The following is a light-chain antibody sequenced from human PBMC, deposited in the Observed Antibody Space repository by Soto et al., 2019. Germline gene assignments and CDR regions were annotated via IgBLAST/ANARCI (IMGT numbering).Light chain of an antibody. CDR1: SSDIGDYDY. J-gene: IGLJ1*01. Sequence: QSALTQPRSVSGSPGQSLTISCYGSSSDIGDYDYVSWYQQHPGKAPTLLIYDVTKRPSGVPDRFSGSKSGDTASLTISGLQAGDEGNYYCCSYVGSNTLDVFGTGTKLTVL. CDR2: DVT. CDR3: CSYVGSNTLDV. V-gene: IGLV2-11*01.